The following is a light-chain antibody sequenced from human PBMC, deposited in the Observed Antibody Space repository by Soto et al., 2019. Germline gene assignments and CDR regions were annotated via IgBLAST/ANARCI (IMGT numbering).Light chain of an antibody. CDR2: AAS. CDR1: QGVSRY. CDR3: QQLNTYQVT. Sequence: IPLTQSPSSLSASVGDSVTITCRASQGVSRYLSWYQQKPGRAPILLISAASTLQSGVPARFSGSGSGTDFPLSITSLQPEDFATYYCQQLNTYQVTFGGGTKVEIK. V-gene: IGKV1-9*01. J-gene: IGKJ4*01.